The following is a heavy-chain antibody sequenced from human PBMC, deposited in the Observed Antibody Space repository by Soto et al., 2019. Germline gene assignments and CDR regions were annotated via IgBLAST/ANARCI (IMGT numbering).Heavy chain of an antibody. CDR3: TRTMTTAAFDI. CDR2: IRSKANSYAT. CDR1: GFTFSGSA. J-gene: IGHJ3*02. Sequence: EVQLVESGGGLVQPGGSLKLSCAASGFTFSGSAMHWVRQASGKVLEWVGRIRSKANSYATAYAASVKGRFTISRDDSKNTAYLQMNSLKTEDTAFYYCTRTMTTAAFDIWGQGTMVTVSS. D-gene: IGHD4-17*01. V-gene: IGHV3-73*02.